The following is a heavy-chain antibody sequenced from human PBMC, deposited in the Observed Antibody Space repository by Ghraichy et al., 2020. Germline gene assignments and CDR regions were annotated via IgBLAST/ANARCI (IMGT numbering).Heavy chain of an antibody. D-gene: IGHD6-19*01. Sequence: SETPSLTCTVSGGSISSYYWSWIRQPPGKGLEWIGYIYYSGSTNYNPSLKSRVTISVDTSKNQFSLKLSSVTAADTAVYYCARHPSSGDAFDIWGQGTMVTVSS. CDR2: IYYSGST. V-gene: IGHV4-59*08. CDR3: ARHPSSGDAFDI. CDR1: GGSISSYY. J-gene: IGHJ3*02.